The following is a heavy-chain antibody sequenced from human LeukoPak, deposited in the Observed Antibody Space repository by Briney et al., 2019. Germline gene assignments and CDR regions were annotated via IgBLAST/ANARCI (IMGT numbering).Heavy chain of an antibody. V-gene: IGHV3-21*01. D-gene: IGHD2-2*02. Sequence: GGSLRLSCAASGFTFGSYSMNWVRQAPGKGLEWVSSISSSSSYIYYADSVKGRFTISRDNAKNSLYLQMNSLRAEDTAVYYCARPLYASYYYGMDVWGQGTTVTVSS. CDR2: ISSSSSYI. J-gene: IGHJ6*02. CDR3: ARPLYASYYYGMDV. CDR1: GFTFGSYS.